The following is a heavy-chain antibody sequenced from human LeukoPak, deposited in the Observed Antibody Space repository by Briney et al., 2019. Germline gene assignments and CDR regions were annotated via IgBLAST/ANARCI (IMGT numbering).Heavy chain of an antibody. CDR3: ARDHVLRYFDRGLPHWYFDL. CDR2: IYYSGST. D-gene: IGHD3-9*01. Sequence: PSETLSLTCTVPGGSISSSSYYWGWIRQPPGKGLEWIGSIYYSGSTYYNPSLKSRVTISVDTSKNQFSLKLSSVTAADTAVYYCARDHVLRYFDRGLPHWYFDLWGRGTLVTVSS. J-gene: IGHJ2*01. CDR1: GGSISSSSYY. V-gene: IGHV4-39*07.